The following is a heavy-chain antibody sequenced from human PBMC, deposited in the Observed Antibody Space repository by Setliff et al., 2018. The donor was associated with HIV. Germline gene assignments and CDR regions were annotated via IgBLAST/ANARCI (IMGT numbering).Heavy chain of an antibody. D-gene: IGHD1-26*01. J-gene: IGHJ4*02. CDR2: ISSSGSTT. CDR3: ARSSTLPWELPYFDY. CDR1: GFTFRDHY. Sequence: GGSLRLSCAASGFTFRDHYMTWIRQAPGKGLEWISYISSSGSTTYYADSVKGRFTISRDNAKNSLFLQMNSLRAEDTAVYYCARSSTLPWELPYFDYWGQGTLVTVSS. V-gene: IGHV3-11*04.